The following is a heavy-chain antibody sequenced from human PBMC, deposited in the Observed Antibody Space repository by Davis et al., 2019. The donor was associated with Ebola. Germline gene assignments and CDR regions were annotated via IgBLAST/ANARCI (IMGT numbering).Heavy chain of an antibody. V-gene: IGHV3-13*01. CDR2: IGTAGDT. Sequence: GGSLRLSCAASGFTFSSYDMHWVRQATGKGLEWVSAIGTAGDTYYPGSVKGRFTISRENAKNSLYLQMNSLRAEDTAVYYCARDSSSDFWSGYYYYFYGMDVWGQGTTVTVSS. CDR3: ARDSSSDFWSGYYYYFYGMDV. CDR1: GFTFSSYD. J-gene: IGHJ6*02. D-gene: IGHD3-3*01.